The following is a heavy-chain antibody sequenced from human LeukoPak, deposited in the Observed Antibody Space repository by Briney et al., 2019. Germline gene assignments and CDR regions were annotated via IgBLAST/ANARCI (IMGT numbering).Heavy chain of an antibody. CDR1: GFTVSSNY. J-gene: IGHJ4*02. CDR2: IYSGGLT. CDR3: ALRGFGERKDHDY. D-gene: IGHD3-10*01. V-gene: IGHV3-66*01. Sequence: GGSLRLSCAASGFTVSSNYMSWVRQAPGKGLDWVSVIYSGGLTYYADSVKGRFTISRDNSKNTLYLQMNTLRAEDTAVYYCALRGFGERKDHDYWGQGTLVTVSS.